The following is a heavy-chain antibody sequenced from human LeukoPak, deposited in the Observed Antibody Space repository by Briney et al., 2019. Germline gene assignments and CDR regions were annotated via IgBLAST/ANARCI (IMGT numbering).Heavy chain of an antibody. V-gene: IGHV3-7*01. J-gene: IGHJ4*02. D-gene: IGHD2-21*02. Sequence: GGSLRLSCAASGFTFSSHWMSWVRQAPGKGLEWVANIKQDGSDKYYMDSVKGRFTISRDNAKNSLYLQMNSLRAEDTAVYYCAREGYCGGDCFLYWGQGTLVTVSS. CDR1: GFTFSSHW. CDR2: IKQDGSDK. CDR3: AREGYCGGDCFLY.